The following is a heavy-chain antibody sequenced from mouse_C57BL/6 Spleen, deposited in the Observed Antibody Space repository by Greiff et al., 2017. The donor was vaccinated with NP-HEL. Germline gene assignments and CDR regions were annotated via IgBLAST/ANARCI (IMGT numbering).Heavy chain of an antibody. Sequence: QVQLQQSGPELVKPGASVKISCKASGYAFSSSWMNWVKQRPGKGLEWIGRIYPGDGDTNYNGKFKGKATLTADKSSSTAYMQLSSLTSEDSAVYFCARDYGSSYYYWGQGTTLTVSS. J-gene: IGHJ2*01. D-gene: IGHD1-1*01. CDR3: ARDYGSSYYY. CDR2: IYPGDGDT. V-gene: IGHV1-82*01. CDR1: GYAFSSSW.